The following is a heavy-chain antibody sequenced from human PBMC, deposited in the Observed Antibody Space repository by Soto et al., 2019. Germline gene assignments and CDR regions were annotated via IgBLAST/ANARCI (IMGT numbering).Heavy chain of an antibody. Sequence: QVQLQESGLGLVKPSETLSLTCTVSGGSISSYYWSWIRQPPGKGLEWIGYIFYSGSTNYNPSLKSRVTISVDTSKNQFSLKLSSVTAADTAVYYCARTYSSSHYFDYWGQGTLVTVSS. D-gene: IGHD6-6*01. CDR1: GGSISSYY. V-gene: IGHV4-59*08. CDR3: ARTYSSSHYFDY. CDR2: IFYSGST. J-gene: IGHJ4*02.